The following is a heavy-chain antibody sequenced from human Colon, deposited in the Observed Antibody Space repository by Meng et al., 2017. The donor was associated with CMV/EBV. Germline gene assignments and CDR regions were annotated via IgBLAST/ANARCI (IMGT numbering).Heavy chain of an antibody. CDR3: AREPEWEPYPDY. V-gene: IGHV3-11*04. CDR1: GFSFSDYY. CDR2: ISDTGFTV. D-gene: IGHD1-26*01. J-gene: IGHJ4*02. Sequence: GGSLRLSCAASGFSFSDYYISWIRLAPGKGLEWISYISDTGFTVYYADSVKGRFTISRDNAENSVYLQMNSLRAEDTAVYYCAREPEWEPYPDYWGQGTLVTVSS.